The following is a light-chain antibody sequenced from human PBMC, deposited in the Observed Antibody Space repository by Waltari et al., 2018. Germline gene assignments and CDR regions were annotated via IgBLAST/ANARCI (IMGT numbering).Light chain of an antibody. CDR2: GAS. CDR3: QHYVRLPAT. Sequence: EIVLTQSPGTLSLSPGERATLSCRASQGVGRSLAWDQQKPGQAPRLLIYGASSRATGIPDRFSGSASGTDFSLTISRLEPEDFAVYYCQHYVRLPATFGQGTKVEIK. J-gene: IGKJ1*01. CDR1: QGVGRS. V-gene: IGKV3-20*01.